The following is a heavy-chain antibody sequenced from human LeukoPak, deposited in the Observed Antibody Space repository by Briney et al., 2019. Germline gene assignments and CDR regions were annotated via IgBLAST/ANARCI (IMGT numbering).Heavy chain of an antibody. CDR3: ARVWFGESESLDY. CDR2: ISSSGSTI. D-gene: IGHD3-10*01. V-gene: IGHV3-48*03. CDR1: GFTFSSYE. Sequence: GGSLRLSCAASGFTFSSYEMNWVRQAPGKGLEWVSYISSSGSTIYYADSVKGRFTISRDNAKNSLYVQMNSLRAEDTAVYYCARVWFGESESLDYWGQGTLVTVSS. J-gene: IGHJ4*02.